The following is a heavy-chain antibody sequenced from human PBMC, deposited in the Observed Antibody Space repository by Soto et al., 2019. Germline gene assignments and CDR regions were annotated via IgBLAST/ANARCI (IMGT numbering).Heavy chain of an antibody. V-gene: IGHV4-59*12. J-gene: IGHJ4*02. CDR2: IYYSGST. CDR1: GCSISRYY. D-gene: IGHD3-22*01. CDR3: ASTYYTGSSGPFDY. Sequence: SETLPLTCTVSGCSISRYYWSWIRQPPGKGLEWIGYIYYSGSTNYNPSLKSRVTISVDTSENQFSLKVNSVTVADTAVYYCASTYYTGSSGPFDYWGQGTLVTVSS.